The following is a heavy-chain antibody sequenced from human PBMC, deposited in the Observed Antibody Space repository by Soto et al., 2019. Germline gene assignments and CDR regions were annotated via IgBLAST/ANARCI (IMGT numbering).Heavy chain of an antibody. CDR2: ISAYNGNT. J-gene: IGHJ3*02. CDR3: ARPRDYYDSSGYYSGAFDI. V-gene: IGHV1-18*04. CDR1: GYTFTSYG. D-gene: IGHD3-22*01. Sequence: ALVKVSCKASGYTFTSYGISWVRQAPGQGLEWMGWISAYNGNTNYAQKLQGRVTMTTDTSTSTAYMELRSLRSDDTAVYYCARPRDYYDSSGYYSGAFDIWGQGTMVTVSS.